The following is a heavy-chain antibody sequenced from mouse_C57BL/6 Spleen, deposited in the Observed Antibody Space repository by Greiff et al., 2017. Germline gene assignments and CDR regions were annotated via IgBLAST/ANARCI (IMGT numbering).Heavy chain of an antibody. V-gene: IGHV5-17*01. CDR3: ASYLDYLYAMDY. CDR2: ISSCSSTI. D-gene: IGHD5-5*01. CDR1: GFTFSDYG. Sequence: EVHLVESGGGLVKPGGSLKLSCAASGFTFSDYGMPWVRQAPEKGLEWVAYISSCSSTIYYADTVKGRFTISSDNPKNTLFLQMTSLRSEDTAMYYCASYLDYLYAMDYWGQGTSVTVSS. J-gene: IGHJ4*01.